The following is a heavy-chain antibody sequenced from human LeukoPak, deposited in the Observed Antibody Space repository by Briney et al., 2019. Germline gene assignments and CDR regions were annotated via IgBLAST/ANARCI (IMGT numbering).Heavy chain of an antibody. J-gene: IGHJ4*02. CDR1: GFTFHLYA. V-gene: IGHV3-53*01. CDR2: IYSGGST. D-gene: IGHD6-13*01. Sequence: GGSLRLSCAASGFTFHLYAMHWVRLAPGKGLEWVSVIYSGGSTYYADSVKGRFTISRDNSKNTLYLQMNSLRAEDTAVYYCARVNSSSWYDYWGQGTLVTVSS. CDR3: ARVNSSSWYDY.